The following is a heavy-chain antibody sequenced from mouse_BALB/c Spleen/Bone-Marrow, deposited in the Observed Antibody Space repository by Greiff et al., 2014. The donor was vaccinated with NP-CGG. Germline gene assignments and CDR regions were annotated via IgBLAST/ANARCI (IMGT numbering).Heavy chain of an antibody. CDR1: GYAFTNYL. D-gene: IGHD3-2*02. CDR3: AGGVVTQKVAY. J-gene: IGHJ3*01. V-gene: IGHV1-54*01. CDR2: INPGSGAT. Sequence: QVQLQQSGAELVRPGTSVKVSCKASGYAFTNYLIEWVKQRPGQGLEWIGVINPGSGATNHNEKFKAKATLTADKSSSTAYMQLSSLTSDDSAVYFCAGGVVTQKVAYWGQGTLVTVSA.